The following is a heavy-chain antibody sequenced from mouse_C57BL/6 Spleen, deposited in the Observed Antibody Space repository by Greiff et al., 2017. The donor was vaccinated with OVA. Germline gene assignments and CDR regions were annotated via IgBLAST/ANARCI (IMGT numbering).Heavy chain of an antibody. CDR1: GYAFTNYL. CDR2: INPGSGGT. D-gene: IGHD2-1*01. V-gene: IGHV1-54*01. Sequence: QVQLQQSGAELVRPGTSVKVSCKASGYAFTNYLIEWVKQRPGQGLEWIGVINPGSGGTNYNEKFKGKATLTADKSSSTAYMQLSSLTSEDSAVYFCARGNYHAMDYWGQGTSVTVSS. CDR3: ARGNYHAMDY. J-gene: IGHJ4*01.